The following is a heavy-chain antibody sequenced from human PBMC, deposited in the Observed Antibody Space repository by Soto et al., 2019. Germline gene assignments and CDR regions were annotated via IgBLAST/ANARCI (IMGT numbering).Heavy chain of an antibody. J-gene: IGHJ4*02. CDR2: INWNDDK. Sequence: QITLKESGPTLVKVTQTVSLTCTFSGFSLSSTGVGVGWIRQPPGKALEGLALINWNDDKRYNPSLKSRLTITKDTSKNQVVLTMTNMDPVDTATYYCARSGHNSGFFYYDYWGQGTLVTVSS. CDR1: GFSLSSTGVG. CDR3: ARSGHNSGFFYYDY. V-gene: IGHV2-5*01. D-gene: IGHD3-22*01.